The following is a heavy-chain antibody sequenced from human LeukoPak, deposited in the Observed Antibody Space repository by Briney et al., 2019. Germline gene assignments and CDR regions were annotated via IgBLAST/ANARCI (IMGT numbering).Heavy chain of an antibody. CDR1: GFTFSNSW. Sequence: PGGSLRLSCACSGFTFSNSWMHWVRQVPGKGLVWVSRLDTDGGSTAYADSVKGRFTISRDNAKNTLYLEMNSLRPEDTAVYYCARAYEFGNWFDHWGQGTLVTVSS. CDR3: ARAYEFGNWFDH. J-gene: IGHJ5*02. V-gene: IGHV3-74*01. CDR2: LDTDGGST. D-gene: IGHD3-3*01.